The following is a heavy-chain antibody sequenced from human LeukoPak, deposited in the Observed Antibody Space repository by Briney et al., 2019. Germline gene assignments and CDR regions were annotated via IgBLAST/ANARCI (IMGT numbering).Heavy chain of an antibody. CDR3: ARGLGFLIVSIWYPDAFDI. V-gene: IGHV4-38-2*02. D-gene: IGHD6-13*01. CDR2: VYHVGTT. Sequence: PSETLSLTCTVSGYSINNGYYWGWIRQPPGKGLEWIGVYHVGTTDYNPSLRSRVTISVDGSKNQMSLTLSSVAAEDTAVYYCARGLGFLIVSIWYPDAFDIWGQGTMVTVSS. J-gene: IGHJ3*02. CDR1: GYSINNGYY.